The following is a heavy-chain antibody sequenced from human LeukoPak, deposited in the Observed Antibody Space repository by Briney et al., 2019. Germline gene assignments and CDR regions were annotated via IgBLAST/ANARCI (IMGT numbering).Heavy chain of an antibody. Sequence: GGSLRLSCAASGFTFSRHSMNWVRQAPGKGLEGVSFISSTSSYIYYADSVKGRFTISRDNTKNSLYLQMNSLRAEDTAVYYCARDVDDSSAYSGDYWGQGTLVTVSS. CDR3: ARDVDDSSAYSGDY. CDR2: ISSTSSYI. J-gene: IGHJ4*02. CDR1: GFTFSRHS. D-gene: IGHD3-22*01. V-gene: IGHV3-21*01.